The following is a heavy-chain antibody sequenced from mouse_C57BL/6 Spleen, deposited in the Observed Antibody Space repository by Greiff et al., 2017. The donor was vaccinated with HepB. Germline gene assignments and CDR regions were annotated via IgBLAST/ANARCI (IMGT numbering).Heavy chain of an antibody. D-gene: IGHD2-13*01. Sequence: EVHLVESGEGLVKPGGSLKLSCAASGFTFSSYAMSWVRQTPEKRLEWVAYISSGGDYIYYADTVKGRFTISRDNARNTLYLQMSSLKSEDTAMYYCTRVTTGAYYAMDYWGQGTSVTVSS. J-gene: IGHJ4*01. CDR1: GFTFSSYA. CDR3: TRVTTGAYYAMDY. V-gene: IGHV5-9-1*02. CDR2: ISSGGDYI.